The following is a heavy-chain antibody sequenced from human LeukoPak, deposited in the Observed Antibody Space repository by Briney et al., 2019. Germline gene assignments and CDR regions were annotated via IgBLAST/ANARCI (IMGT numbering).Heavy chain of an antibody. CDR3: AKGLTDVMTYYYYGMDV. D-gene: IGHD2-21*01. Sequence: PGGSLRLSCAASGFTFSSYAMSWVRQAPGKGLEWVSAISGSGGSTYYADSVKGRFTISRDNSKNTLYLQMNSLRAEDTAVYYCAKGLTDVMTYYYYGMDVWGQGTTVTVSS. CDR1: GFTFSSYA. CDR2: ISGSGGST. J-gene: IGHJ6*02. V-gene: IGHV3-23*01.